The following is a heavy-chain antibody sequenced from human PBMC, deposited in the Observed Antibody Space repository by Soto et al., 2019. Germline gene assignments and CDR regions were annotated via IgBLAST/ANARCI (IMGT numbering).Heavy chain of an antibody. CDR3: ARGLKGRYFDWFGAYYGMDV. V-gene: IGHV1-8*01. D-gene: IGHD3-9*01. Sequence: GASVKVSCKASGYTFTSYDINWVRQATGQGLEWMGWMNPNSGNTGYAQKFQGRVTMTRNTSISTAYMELSSLRSEDTAVYYCARGLKGRYFDWFGAYYGMDVWGQGTTVTVSS. CDR2: MNPNSGNT. CDR1: GYTFTSYD. J-gene: IGHJ6*02.